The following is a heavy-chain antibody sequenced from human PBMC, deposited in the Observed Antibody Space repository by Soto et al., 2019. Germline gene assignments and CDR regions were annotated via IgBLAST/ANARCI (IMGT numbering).Heavy chain of an antibody. D-gene: IGHD1-26*01. J-gene: IGHJ6*02. CDR3: ATYPRGRGYYYGMDV. V-gene: IGHV1-69*13. CDR1: GGTFSSYA. CDR2: SIPIFGTA. Sequence: EASVKVSCKASGGTFSSYAISWVRQAPGQGLEWMGGSIPIFGTANYAQKFQGRVTITADESTSTAYMELSSLRSEDTAVYYCATYPRGRGYYYGMDVWGQGTTVTVSS.